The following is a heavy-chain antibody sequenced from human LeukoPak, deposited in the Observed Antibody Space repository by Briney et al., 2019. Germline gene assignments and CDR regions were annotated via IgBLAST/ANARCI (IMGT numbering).Heavy chain of an antibody. Sequence: GGSLRLSCVASGFSFSTYWMHWVRQAPGKGLVWVSRIDNGGTTTLYADSVKGRFTISRDNAKNLLYLQMSSLRVEDTAVYYCASWAGNAQSDSWTGPFDYWGQGTLVTVSS. CDR2: IDNGGTTT. CDR1: GFSFSTYW. J-gene: IGHJ4*02. V-gene: IGHV3-74*01. D-gene: IGHD3/OR15-3a*01. CDR3: ASWAGNAQSDSWTGPFDY.